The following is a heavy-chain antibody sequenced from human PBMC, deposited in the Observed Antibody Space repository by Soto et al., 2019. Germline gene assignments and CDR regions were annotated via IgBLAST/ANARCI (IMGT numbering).Heavy chain of an antibody. CDR1: GFTFSSYG. Sequence: QVQLVESGGGVVQPGRSLRLSCAASGFTFSSYGMHWVRQAPGKGLEWVAVVSYDGDNKYYADSVKGGFTISRDNSKSMRYLQMNSLRPEDTAVYYCAKRPTAMNGFDYWGQGTLVTVSS. CDR3: AKRPTAMNGFDY. J-gene: IGHJ4*02. D-gene: IGHD2-2*01. CDR2: VSYDGDNK. V-gene: IGHV3-30*18.